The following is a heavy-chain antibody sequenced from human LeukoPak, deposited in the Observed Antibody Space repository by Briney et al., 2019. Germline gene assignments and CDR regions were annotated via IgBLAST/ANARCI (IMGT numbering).Heavy chain of an antibody. Sequence: SETLSLTCTVSGGSISSSSYYWGWIRQPPGKGLGWIGSIYYSGSTYYNPPLKSRVTISVDTSKNQFSLKLSSVTAADTAVYYCARPGIAAAGPIDYYGMDVWGQGTTVTVSS. J-gene: IGHJ6*02. CDR1: GGSISSSSYY. CDR3: ARPGIAAAGPIDYYGMDV. D-gene: IGHD6-13*01. CDR2: IYYSGST. V-gene: IGHV4-39*01.